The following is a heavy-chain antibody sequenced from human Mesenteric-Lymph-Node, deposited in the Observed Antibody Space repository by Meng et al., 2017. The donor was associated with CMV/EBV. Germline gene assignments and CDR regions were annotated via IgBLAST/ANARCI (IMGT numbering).Heavy chain of an antibody. CDR1: TGYY. CDR2: ISGFSDDT. D-gene: IGHD3-3*01. V-gene: IGHV1-18*04. J-gene: IGHJ6*02. CDR3: AGDLPYYDFWNRLNYYGMDV. Sequence: TGYYLHWVRQAPGQGLEWMGRISGFSDDTKYVEQFQGRLTMTTDRSTNTVYMELRNLSSDDTAVYYCAGDLPYYDFWNRLNYYGMDVWGQGTTVTVSS.